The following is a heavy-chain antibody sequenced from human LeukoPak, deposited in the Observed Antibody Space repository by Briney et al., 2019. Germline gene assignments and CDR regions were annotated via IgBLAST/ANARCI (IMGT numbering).Heavy chain of an antibody. CDR1: GFIFDDYA. CDR3: AKSGKDGLLWFGELVSNYYYMDV. D-gene: IGHD3-10*01. J-gene: IGHJ6*03. Sequence: GRSLRLSCAASGFIFDDYAMHWVRHAPGKGLEWVSGVSWKSDTLGYADSVKGRFTISRDNAKNSLYLQMNGLRAEDTALYYCAKSGKDGLLWFGELVSNYYYMDVWGKGTTVTVSS. CDR2: VSWKSDTL. V-gene: IGHV3-9*01.